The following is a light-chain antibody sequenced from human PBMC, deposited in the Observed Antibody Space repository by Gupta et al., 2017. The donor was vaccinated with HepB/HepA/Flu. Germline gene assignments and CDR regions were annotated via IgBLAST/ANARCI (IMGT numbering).Light chain of an antibody. CDR1: QSISRY. CDR2: TTS. V-gene: IGKV1-39*01. CDR3: QQSDSTPWT. Sequence: DIQMTQSPSSLSASVGDRVTITCRASQSISRYLNWYQQKPGKAPNLLIYTTSSLQSGVASRFSGSGSGTDFTLTISRLQPEDFATYCCQQSDSTPWTFGQGTKVAIK. J-gene: IGKJ1*01.